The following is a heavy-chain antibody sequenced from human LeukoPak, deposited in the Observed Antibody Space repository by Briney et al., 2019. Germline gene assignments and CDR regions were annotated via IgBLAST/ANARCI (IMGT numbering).Heavy chain of an antibody. Sequence: SVKVSCKASGGTFSSYAISWVRQAPGQGLEWMGGIIPIFGTANYAQKFQGRVTITADESTSTAYMELSSLRSEDTAVYYCARGRRMGEGYCSSTSCYFDPWGQGTLVTVSS. CDR2: IIPIFGTA. J-gene: IGHJ5*02. CDR3: ARGRRMGEGYCSSTSCYFDP. V-gene: IGHV1-69*13. D-gene: IGHD2-2*01. CDR1: GGTFSSYA.